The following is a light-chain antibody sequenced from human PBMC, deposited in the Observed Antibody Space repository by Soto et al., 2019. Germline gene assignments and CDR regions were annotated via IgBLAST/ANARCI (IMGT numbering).Light chain of an antibody. V-gene: IGKV3-20*01. Sequence: WTQSPGTLALSPGEIATLPCRASQSVSSNSLAWYQQKPGQAPRLLISGASSRATGIPDRFRGSGSGTDFTLTISRLEPEDFAVYYCQHFGIPPPWPLGQGTKVDIK. J-gene: IGKJ1*01. CDR3: QHFGIPPPWP. CDR2: GAS. CDR1: QSVSSNS.